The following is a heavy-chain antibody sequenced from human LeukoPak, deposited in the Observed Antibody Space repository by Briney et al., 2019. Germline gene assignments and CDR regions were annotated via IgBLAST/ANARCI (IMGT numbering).Heavy chain of an antibody. D-gene: IGHD3-10*01. CDR1: GGSISSYY. CDR2: IYTSGST. V-gene: IGHV4-4*07. Sequence: SETLSLTCTVSGGSISSYYWSWIRQPAGKGLEWIGRIYTSGSTNYNPSLKSRVTMSVDTSKNQFSLKLSSVTAADTAVYYCARDASYYYYGSGSYRYNWFDPWGQGTLVTVSS. J-gene: IGHJ5*02. CDR3: ARDASYYYYGSGSYRYNWFDP.